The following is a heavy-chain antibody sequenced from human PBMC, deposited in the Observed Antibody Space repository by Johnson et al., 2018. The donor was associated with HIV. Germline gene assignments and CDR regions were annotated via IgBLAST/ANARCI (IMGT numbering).Heavy chain of an antibody. Sequence: VQLVESGGGLVQPGGSLRLSCAASGFTFSSYAMSWVRQAPGKGLEWVSGIGTAGDTYYPASVKGRFTISRVNAKNSLYLQMNSLRAGDTAVYYCVAATGANGLDIWGQGTKVTVSS. D-gene: IGHD1-26*01. J-gene: IGHJ3*02. CDR1: GFTFSSYA. CDR3: VAATGANGLDI. V-gene: IGHV3-13*01. CDR2: IGTAGDT.